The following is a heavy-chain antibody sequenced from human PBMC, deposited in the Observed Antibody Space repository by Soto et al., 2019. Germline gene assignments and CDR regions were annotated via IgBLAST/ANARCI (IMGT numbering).Heavy chain of an antibody. J-gene: IGHJ6*02. CDR1: GYSFTSYW. D-gene: IGHD5-18*01. CDR2: IYPGDSDT. Sequence: PGECLKISCKGSGYSFTSYWIGWVRQMPGKGLEWMGIIYPGDSDTRYSPSFQGQVTISADKSISTAYLQWSSLKASDTAMYYCARRSPVDTAMVTEYYGMDVWGQGTTVTVSS. CDR3: ARRSPVDTAMVTEYYGMDV. V-gene: IGHV5-51*01.